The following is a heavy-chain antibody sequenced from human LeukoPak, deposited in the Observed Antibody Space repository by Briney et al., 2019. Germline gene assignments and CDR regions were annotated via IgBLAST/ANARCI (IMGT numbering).Heavy chain of an antibody. D-gene: IGHD3-22*01. CDR3: ARQERGYDGSGHRAFDI. Sequence: SETLSLTCTVSGASISSGDYYWSWIRQPPGKGLEWIGYIYYNGNTYYNPSLKSRVTISVDTSKNQFSLQLSSVTAADTAVYYCARQERGYDGSGHRAFDIWGQGTMVTISS. J-gene: IGHJ3*02. CDR2: IYYNGNT. V-gene: IGHV4-30-4*01. CDR1: GASISSGDYY.